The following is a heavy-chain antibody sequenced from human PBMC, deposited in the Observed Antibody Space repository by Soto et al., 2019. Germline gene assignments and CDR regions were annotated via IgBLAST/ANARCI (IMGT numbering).Heavy chain of an antibody. CDR2: INHSGST. J-gene: IGHJ4*02. Sequence: SETLSLTCAVYGGSFSGYYWSWIRQPPGKGLEWIGEINHSGSTNYNPSLKSRVTISVDTSKNQFSLKLSSVTAADTAVYYCARGASFSSSWCFDYWGQGTLVTVSS. D-gene: IGHD6-13*01. CDR1: GGSFSGYY. CDR3: ARGASFSSSWCFDY. V-gene: IGHV4-34*01.